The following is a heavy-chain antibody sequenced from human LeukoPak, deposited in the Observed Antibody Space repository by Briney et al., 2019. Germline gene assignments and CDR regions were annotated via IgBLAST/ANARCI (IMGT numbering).Heavy chain of an antibody. CDR3: AKVTGGDMITYGGVDY. J-gene: IGHJ4*02. V-gene: IGHV3-23*01. CDR1: AFIFSGHW. Sequence: GGSLRLSCEGSAFIFSGHWMNWVRQTPGKGLEWVSAISGSGDITYYADSVKGRFTISRDNSKNTLYLQMDSLRVEDTAVHYCAKVTGGDMITYGGVDYWGQGTLVTVSS. CDR2: ISGSGDIT. D-gene: IGHD3-16*01.